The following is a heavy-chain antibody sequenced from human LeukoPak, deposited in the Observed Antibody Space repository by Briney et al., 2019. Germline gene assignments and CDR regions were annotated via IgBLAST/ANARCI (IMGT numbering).Heavy chain of an antibody. J-gene: IGHJ6*03. Sequence: GGSLRLSCAASGFTFSSYSMNWVRQAPGKGLEWVSSISSSSSYIYYADSVKGRFTISRDNAKNSLYLQMNSLRAEDTAVYYCARDRGIVAPGFSYYMDVWGKGTTVTISS. CDR1: GFTFSSYS. CDR2: ISSSSSYI. D-gene: IGHD6-13*01. CDR3: ARDRGIVAPGFSYYMDV. V-gene: IGHV3-21*01.